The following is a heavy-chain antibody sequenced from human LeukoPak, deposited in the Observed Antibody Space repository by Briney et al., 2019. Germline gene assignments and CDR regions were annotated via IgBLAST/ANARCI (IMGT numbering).Heavy chain of an antibody. CDR1: GYTFSGYD. Sequence: ASLKVSCKASGYTFSGYDMHWVRQAPGQGLEWMGWINPNSGGTDSAQKFQDRVTMAGDTSIPTAYMELSRLISDDTAVYYCARSRDDAFDIWGQGTMVTVSS. V-gene: IGHV1-2*02. CDR2: INPNSGGT. CDR3: ARSRDDAFDI. J-gene: IGHJ3*02.